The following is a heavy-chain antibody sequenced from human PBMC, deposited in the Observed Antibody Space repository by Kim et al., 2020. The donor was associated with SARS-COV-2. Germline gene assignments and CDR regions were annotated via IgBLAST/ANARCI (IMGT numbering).Heavy chain of an antibody. CDR3: AKDVWSGSYSGFDY. Sequence: DSVKGRFTISRDNSKNSLYLQMNSLRTEDTALYYCAKDVWSGSYSGFDYWGQGTLVTVSS. V-gene: IGHV3-43*01. J-gene: IGHJ4*02. D-gene: IGHD1-26*01.